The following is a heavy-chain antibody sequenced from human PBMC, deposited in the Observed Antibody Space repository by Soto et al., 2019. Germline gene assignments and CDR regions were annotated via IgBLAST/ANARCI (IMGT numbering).Heavy chain of an antibody. CDR1: TYSISSGFF. Sequence: PSETLSLTCSVSTYSISSGFFWGWIRQPPGKGLGWIGSIFYTGDTYYNPSLKSRITMSVDTSRNQFSLKLTSLTAADTAVYYCARDTNSLDPWGQGILVTVSS. V-gene: IGHV4-38-2*02. J-gene: IGHJ5*02. CDR3: ARDTNSLDP. D-gene: IGHD1-1*01. CDR2: IFYTGDT.